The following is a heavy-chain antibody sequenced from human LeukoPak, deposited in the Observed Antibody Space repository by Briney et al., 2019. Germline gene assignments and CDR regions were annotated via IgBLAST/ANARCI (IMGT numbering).Heavy chain of an antibody. J-gene: IGHJ4*02. CDR3: ARDDSGTSNFY. CDR1: GFPFSSYS. CDR2: ISSSSSYI. Sequence: GGSLRLSCAASGFPFSSYSMNWVRQAPGKGLEWVSSISSSSSYIYYADSVKGRFTISRDNAKNSLYLQMNSLRAEDTAVYYCARDDSGTSNFYWGQGTLVTVSS. V-gene: IGHV3-21*01. D-gene: IGHD3-10*01.